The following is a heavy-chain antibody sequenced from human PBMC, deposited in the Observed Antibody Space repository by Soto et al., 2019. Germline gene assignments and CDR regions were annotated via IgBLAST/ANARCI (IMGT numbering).Heavy chain of an antibody. CDR1: GFTFSNIW. D-gene: IGHD1-26*01. CDR2: IKSETNGGTT. Sequence: SGFTFSNIWMTWVRQAPGKGLEWVGRIKSETNGGTTDYGAPVKDRFSISRDDSKNTLYLQMNSLRAEDTAVYYCVKGIGNYWALDYWGQGTLVTVSS. CDR3: VKGIGNYWALDY. J-gene: IGHJ4*02. V-gene: IGHV3-15*01.